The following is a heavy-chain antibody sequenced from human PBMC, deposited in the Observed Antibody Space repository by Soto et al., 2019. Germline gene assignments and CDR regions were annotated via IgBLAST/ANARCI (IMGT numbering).Heavy chain of an antibody. CDR1: GISLSTSGVG. D-gene: IGHD3-10*01. CDR2: IYWDNNK. Sequence: QITLKESGPTLVKPTQTLTLTCTFSGISLSTSGVGVGWISQPPGTALEWLALIYWDNNKRYSPSLKSRLTITKDTSKNQVVLTMTNMDPVDTATYYCAHLINMVRGVISGWDYWGQGTPVTVSS. J-gene: IGHJ4*02. V-gene: IGHV2-5*02. CDR3: AHLINMVRGVISGWDY.